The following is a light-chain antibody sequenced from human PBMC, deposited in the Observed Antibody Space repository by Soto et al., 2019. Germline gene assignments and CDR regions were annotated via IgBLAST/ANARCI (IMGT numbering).Light chain of an antibody. V-gene: IGLV1-44*01. CDR3: AAWDDSLNGPV. J-gene: IGLJ1*01. CDR1: SSNIGINT. CDR2: SSN. Sequence: QSVLTQPPSASGTPGQRXTISCSGSSSNIGINTVNWYQQLPGTAPKLLIYSSNQRPSGVPDRFSGSKSGTSASLAISGLQSEDEADYYCAAWDDSLNGPVFGTGTKLTVL.